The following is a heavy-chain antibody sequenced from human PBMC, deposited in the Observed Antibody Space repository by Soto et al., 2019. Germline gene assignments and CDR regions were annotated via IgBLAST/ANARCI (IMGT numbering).Heavy chain of an antibody. CDR3: ARGVFGGFYYDSSGYLYRPYYFDY. Sequence: PSETLSLTCAVYGGSFSGYYWSWIRQPPGKGLEWIGEINHSGSTNYNPSLKSRVTISVDTSKNQFSLKLSSVTAADTAVYYCARGVFGGFYYDSSGYLYRPYYFDYWGQGTLVTVSS. D-gene: IGHD3-22*01. CDR2: INHSGST. J-gene: IGHJ4*02. CDR1: GGSFSGYY. V-gene: IGHV4-34*01.